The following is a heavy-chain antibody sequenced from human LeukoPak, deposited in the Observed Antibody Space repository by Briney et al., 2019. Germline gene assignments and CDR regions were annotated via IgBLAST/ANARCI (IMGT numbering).Heavy chain of an antibody. CDR2: ISGDGGST. Sequence: PGGSLRLSCAASGFTFDDYAMHWVRQAPGKGLEWVSLISGDGGSTYYADSVKGRFTISRDNSKTSLYLQMNSLRTEDTALYYCAKDYYGDPGGWFDPWGQGTLVTVSS. CDR1: GFTFDDYA. V-gene: IGHV3-43*02. CDR3: AKDYYGDPGGWFDP. D-gene: IGHD4-17*01. J-gene: IGHJ5*02.